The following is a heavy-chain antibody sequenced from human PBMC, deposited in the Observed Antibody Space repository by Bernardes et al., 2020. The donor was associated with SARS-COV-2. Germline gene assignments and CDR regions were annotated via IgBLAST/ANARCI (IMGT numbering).Heavy chain of an antibody. CDR1: GYSISSGYY. Sequence: SETLSLTCAVSGYSISSGYYWGWIRQPPGKGLEWIGSIYHSGSTYYNPSLKSRVTISIDTSKNQFSLKLSSVTAADTAVYYCANSLGYSSGSYGNYWGQGTLVTVSS. V-gene: IGHV4-38-2*01. CDR3: ANSLGYSSGSYGNY. D-gene: IGHD6-19*01. CDR2: IYHSGST. J-gene: IGHJ4*02.